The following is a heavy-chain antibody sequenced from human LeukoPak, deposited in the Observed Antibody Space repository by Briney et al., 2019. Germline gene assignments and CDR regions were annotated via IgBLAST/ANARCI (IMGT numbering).Heavy chain of an antibody. J-gene: IGHJ6*02. CDR1: GFTFSSCA. CDR2: ISYDGSNK. Sequence: QPGRSLRLSCAASGFTFSSCAMHWVRQAPGKGLEWVAVISYDGSNKYYADSVKGRFTISRDNSKNTLYLQMNSLRAEDTAVYYCARSLSGYGNYYYGMDVWGQGTTVTVSS. V-gene: IGHV3-30-3*01. D-gene: IGHD3-22*01. CDR3: ARSLSGYGNYYYGMDV.